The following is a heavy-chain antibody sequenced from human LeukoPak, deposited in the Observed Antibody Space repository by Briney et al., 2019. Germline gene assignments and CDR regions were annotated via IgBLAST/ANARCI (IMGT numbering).Heavy chain of an antibody. D-gene: IGHD3-10*01. Sequence: RASVKVSCKASGYSFADYYMHWVRQAPGQGLEWMGWIKPNSGGTRSAQKFQGRVTMTRDTSISTAYMELSSLRYDDTAVYYCATNILVRDIINWLDPWGQGTLVTVSS. J-gene: IGHJ5*02. CDR2: IKPNSGGT. CDR3: ATNILVRDIINWLDP. V-gene: IGHV1-2*02. CDR1: GYSFADYY.